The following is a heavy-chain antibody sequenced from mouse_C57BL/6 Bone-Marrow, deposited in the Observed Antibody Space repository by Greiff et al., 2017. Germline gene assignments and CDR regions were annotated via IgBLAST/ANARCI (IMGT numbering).Heavy chain of an antibody. CDR3: TRDRYGSSYFDY. Sequence: DVQLQESGEGLVKPGGSLKLSCAASGFTFSSYAMSWVRQTPEKRLEWVAYISSGGDYIYYADTVKGRFTISRDNARNTLYLQMSSLKSEDTAMYYCTRDRYGSSYFDYWGQGTTLTVSS. D-gene: IGHD1-1*01. CDR1: GFTFSSYA. J-gene: IGHJ2*01. CDR2: ISSGGDYI. V-gene: IGHV5-9-1*02.